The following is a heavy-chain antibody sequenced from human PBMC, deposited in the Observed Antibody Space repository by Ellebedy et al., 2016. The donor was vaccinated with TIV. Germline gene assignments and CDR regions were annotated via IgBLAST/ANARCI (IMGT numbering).Heavy chain of an antibody. D-gene: IGHD6-19*01. CDR1: GFTFSNYW. CDR2: IKQDGSEK. V-gene: IGHV3-7*01. Sequence: GESLKISCGTSGFTFSNYWMTWVRQAPGKGLEWVANIKQDGSEKYYVDSVKGRFSISREHTKNSLYLQMNSLTDEDTAVYYCARDQWLGRAYYFDSWGQGTLVTVSS. J-gene: IGHJ4*02. CDR3: ARDQWLGRAYYFDS.